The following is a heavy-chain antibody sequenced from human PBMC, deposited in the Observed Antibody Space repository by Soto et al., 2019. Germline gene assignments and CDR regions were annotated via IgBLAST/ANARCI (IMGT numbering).Heavy chain of an antibody. CDR2: MNPNSGNT. CDR3: ARGRKWLRPYYYYYYMDV. Sequence: VASVKVSCKASGYTFTSYDINWVRQATGQGLEWMGWMNPNSGNTGYAQKFQGRVTMTRNTPISTAYMELSSLRSEDTAVYYCARGRKWLRPYYYYYYMDVWGKGTTVTVSS. J-gene: IGHJ6*03. CDR1: GYTFTSYD. D-gene: IGHD5-12*01. V-gene: IGHV1-8*01.